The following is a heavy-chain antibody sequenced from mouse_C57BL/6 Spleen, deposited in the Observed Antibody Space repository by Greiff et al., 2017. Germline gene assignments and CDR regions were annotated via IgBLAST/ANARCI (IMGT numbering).Heavy chain of an antibody. D-gene: IGHD2-3*01. CDR3: ARSNDGYYEIDY. Sequence: VQLQQPGAELVKPGASVKLSCKASGYTFTSSWMHWVKQRPEQGLVWIGMIHPNSGSTNYNEKFKSKATLTVDKSSSTAYMQLSSLTSEDSAVYYCARSNDGYYEIDYWGKGTTLTVSS. CDR2: IHPNSGST. CDR1: GYTFTSSW. V-gene: IGHV1-64*01. J-gene: IGHJ2*01.